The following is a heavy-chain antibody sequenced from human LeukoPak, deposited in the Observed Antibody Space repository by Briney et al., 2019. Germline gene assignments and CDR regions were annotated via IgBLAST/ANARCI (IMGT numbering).Heavy chain of an antibody. CDR1: GFTFDDYA. Sequence: GRSLRLSCAASGFTFDDYAMHWVRQAPGKGLEWVSGISWNSGSIGYADSVKGRFTISRDNAKNSLYLQMNSLRAEDMALYYCAKDRGYSSSLALDYWGQGTLVTVSS. J-gene: IGHJ4*02. D-gene: IGHD6-13*01. V-gene: IGHV3-9*03. CDR2: ISWNSGSI. CDR3: AKDRGYSSSLALDY.